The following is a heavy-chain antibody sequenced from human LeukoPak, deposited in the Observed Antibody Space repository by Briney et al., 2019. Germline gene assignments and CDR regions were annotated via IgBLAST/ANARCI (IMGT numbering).Heavy chain of an antibody. CDR3: VRDLDWGAFDV. CDR2: ISSSSSYI. D-gene: IGHD3/OR15-3a*01. Sequence: AGGSLRLSCAASGFTFSSYSMNWVRQAPGKGLEWVSSISSSSSYIYYADSVKGRFTISRDNAKNSLYLQMNSLRAEDTALYYCVRDLDWGAFDVWGQGTMVTVSS. J-gene: IGHJ3*01. CDR1: GFTFSSYS. V-gene: IGHV3-21*04.